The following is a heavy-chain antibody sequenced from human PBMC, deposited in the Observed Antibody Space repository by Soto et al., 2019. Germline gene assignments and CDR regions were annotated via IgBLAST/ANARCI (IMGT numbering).Heavy chain of an antibody. CDR3: AKDKSGTTAFDI. J-gene: IGHJ3*02. D-gene: IGHD1-1*01. CDR2: IGTAGST. V-gene: IGHV3-23*01. CDR1: GFTFSGFD. Sequence: GGPLRLSCEASGFTFSGFDMHWVRQPTGKGLEWVSTIGTAGSTYYADSVKGRFTISRDNSKNTLYLQMNSLRAEDTALYYCAKDKSGTTAFDIWGQGTMVTVSS.